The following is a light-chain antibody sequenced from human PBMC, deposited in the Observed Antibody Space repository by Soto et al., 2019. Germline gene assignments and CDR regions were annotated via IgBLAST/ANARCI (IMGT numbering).Light chain of an antibody. Sequence: EIVMTQSPATLSVSPGERATLSCRASQSVTTRLAWYQRKPGQGPRLLIYDASTRATGIAARFSGSGSGTEFTLTISSLQSEDFAVYYCQQYDNWPQTFGQGTQVDIK. J-gene: IGKJ1*01. CDR3: QQYDNWPQT. V-gene: IGKV3-15*01. CDR1: QSVTTR. CDR2: DAS.